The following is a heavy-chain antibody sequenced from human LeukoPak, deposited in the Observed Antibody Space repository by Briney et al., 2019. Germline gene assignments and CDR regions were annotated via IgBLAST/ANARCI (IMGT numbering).Heavy chain of an antibody. CDR3: AKGRRSKLGGE. J-gene: IGHJ4*02. CDR1: GFSFISYA. Sequence: GGALRLSFAASGFSFISYAMSWGRQAPGKGLEWVSVISGSGGSTYYADSVKGWFTISRDNYKTTLYLQMNSLRGEDTAVYYCAKGRRSKLGGEWGEGNLVTVSS. CDR2: ISGSGGST. V-gene: IGHV3-23*01. D-gene: IGHD7-27*01.